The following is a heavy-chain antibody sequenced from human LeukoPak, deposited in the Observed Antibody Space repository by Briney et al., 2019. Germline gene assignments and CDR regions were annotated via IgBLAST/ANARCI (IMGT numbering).Heavy chain of an antibody. J-gene: IGHJ4*01. CDR3: ARDPSVETYFDY. CDR2: IYYSGST. V-gene: IGHV4-59*12. Sequence: SETLSLTCTVSGVSISGYYWSWIRQPPGKGLEWIGNIYYSGSTSYNPSLKSRVTISVDTSRNQFSLNLSSVTAADTAVYYCARDPSVETYFDYWGHGTLVTVSS. CDR1: GVSISGYY.